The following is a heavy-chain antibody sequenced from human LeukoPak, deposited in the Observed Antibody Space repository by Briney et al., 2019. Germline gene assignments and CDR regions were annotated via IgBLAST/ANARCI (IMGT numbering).Heavy chain of an antibody. CDR1: GFTFDSYA. Sequence: PGGSLRLSCAASGFTFDSYAMSWVRQAPGKGLEWVSTISGTGVGTFYADSVKGRLTISRDNPKNTLYLQMNSLRAEDTAVYYCVKNNWNDMPFVDYWGQGTLVTVSS. V-gene: IGHV3-23*01. CDR2: ISGTGVGT. CDR3: VKNNWNDMPFVDY. D-gene: IGHD1-20*01. J-gene: IGHJ4*02.